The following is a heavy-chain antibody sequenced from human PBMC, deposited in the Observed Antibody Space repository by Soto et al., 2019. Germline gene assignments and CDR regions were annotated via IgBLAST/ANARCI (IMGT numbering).Heavy chain of an antibody. V-gene: IGHV3-11*06. J-gene: IGHJ5*02. CDR2: ISGDSGDT. Sequence: GGSLRLSCAASGFTFSDHYMNWLRQAPGKGLEWLSYISGDSGDTNYADSVRGRFTISRDNAKNSLYLQMNSLRAEDTAVYYCVRDARLASSWGLGTLVTVSS. CDR3: VRDARLASS. D-gene: IGHD3-9*01. CDR1: GFTFSDHY.